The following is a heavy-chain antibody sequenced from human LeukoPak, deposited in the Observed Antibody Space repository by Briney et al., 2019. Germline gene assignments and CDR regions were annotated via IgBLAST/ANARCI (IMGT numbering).Heavy chain of an antibody. Sequence: GGSLRLSCAASGFTFSSYAMSWVRQAPGKGLEWVLAISGSGGSIYYADSVKGRFTISRDNSKNTLYLQMNSLRAEDTAVYYCAKDLARSGSYYFDYWGQGTLVTVSS. CDR3: AKDLARSGSYYFDY. CDR2: ISGSGGSI. V-gene: IGHV3-23*01. D-gene: IGHD1-26*01. J-gene: IGHJ4*02. CDR1: GFTFSSYA.